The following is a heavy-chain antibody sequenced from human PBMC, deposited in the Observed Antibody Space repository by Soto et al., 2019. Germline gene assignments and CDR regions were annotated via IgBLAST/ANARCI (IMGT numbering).Heavy chain of an antibody. CDR3: ARESGDYEFDY. CDR2: INPSGGST. J-gene: IGHJ4*02. Sequence: ASVKVSCKASGYTFTSYYMHWVRQAPGQGLEWMGIINPSGGSTSYAQKFQGRVTMTRDTSTSTVYMELSSLRSEDAAVYYCARESGDYEFDYWGQGTLVTVSS. D-gene: IGHD4-17*01. V-gene: IGHV1-46*01. CDR1: GYTFTSYY.